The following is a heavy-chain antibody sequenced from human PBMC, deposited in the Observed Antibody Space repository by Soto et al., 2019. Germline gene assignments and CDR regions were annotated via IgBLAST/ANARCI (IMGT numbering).Heavy chain of an antibody. CDR1: GGSISSGGYY. V-gene: IGHV4-31*03. Sequence: SLSLTCTVSGGSISSGGYYWRWIRQHPGKGLEWIGYIYYSGSTYYNPSLKSRVTISVDTSKNQFSLQLSSVTAADTAVYYCARASLSSSLSPWGQGTLVTVSS. CDR2: IYYSGST. J-gene: IGHJ5*02. D-gene: IGHD6-6*01. CDR3: ARASLSSSLSP.